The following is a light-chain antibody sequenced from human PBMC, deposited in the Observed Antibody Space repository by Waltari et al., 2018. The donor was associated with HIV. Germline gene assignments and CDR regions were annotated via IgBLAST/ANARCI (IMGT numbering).Light chain of an antibody. CDR1: SSNIGANYD. J-gene: IGLJ2*01. V-gene: IGLV1-40*01. Sequence: QSVLTQPPSVSGAPGQRVTISCTGRSSNIGANYDVHWYQQFPGTAPKPLLSGTNVRPSGGPDRFSGSRSGTSASLAITGLQADDEADYYCQSYDSSLSGSVVFGGGTKLTVL. CDR3: QSYDSSLSGSVV. CDR2: GTN.